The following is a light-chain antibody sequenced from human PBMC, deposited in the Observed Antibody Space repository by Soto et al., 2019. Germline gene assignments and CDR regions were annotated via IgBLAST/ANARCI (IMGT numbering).Light chain of an antibody. V-gene: IGKV3-20*01. J-gene: IGKJ5*01. CDR1: QTIRNNY. CDR3: QQYGTSAIT. Sequence: EIVLTQSPGTLSLSPGERGTLSCRASQTIRNNYLAWYQQRPGQAPRLLIYGASSRAAGIPDRFSGSGSGTDFTLTISRLEPEDLAVYYCQQYGTSAITFGPGTRL. CDR2: GAS.